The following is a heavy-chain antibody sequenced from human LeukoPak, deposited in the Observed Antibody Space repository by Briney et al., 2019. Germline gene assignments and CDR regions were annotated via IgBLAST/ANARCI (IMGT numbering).Heavy chain of an antibody. V-gene: IGHV3-48*01. J-gene: IGHJ4*02. Sequence: GGSLRLSCAACGFTYRSYSMIWVRQAPGKGVEGVSYICSSSSIYYADSVKGRFTISRDNAKNSLYLQMNSLRAEDTAVYYCARDMYYDFWSGSTNFDYWCQGTLVTVSS. CDR3: ARDMYYDFWSGSTNFDY. D-gene: IGHD3-3*01. CDR1: GFTYRSYS. CDR2: ICSSSSI.